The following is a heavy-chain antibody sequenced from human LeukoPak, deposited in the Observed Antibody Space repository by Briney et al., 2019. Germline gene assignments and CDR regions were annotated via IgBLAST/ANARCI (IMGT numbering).Heavy chain of an antibody. Sequence: SETLSLTCTVSGGSIIRSSYYWGWIRQSPGKGLEWIGSIYYSDSGTMYYNPSLKSRVTMSADTSKNQFSLRVSSVTAADTAVYYCARRPPALGAFDIWGQGTMVSVSS. V-gene: IGHV4-39*01. CDR2: IYYSDSGTM. CDR1: GGSIIRSSYY. CDR3: ARRPPALGAFDI. J-gene: IGHJ3*02.